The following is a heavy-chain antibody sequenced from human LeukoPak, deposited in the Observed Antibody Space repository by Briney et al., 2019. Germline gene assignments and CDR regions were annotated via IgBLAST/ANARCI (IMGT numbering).Heavy chain of an antibody. D-gene: IGHD5-24*01. CDR3: ARGERWLQFDY. CDR1: GYTFIGYY. CDR2: INPSGGST. J-gene: IGHJ4*02. Sequence: GASVKVSCKASGYTFIGYYMHWVRQAPGQGLEWMGIINPSGGSTSYAQKFQGRVTMTRHTSTSTVYMELSSLRSEDTAVYYCARGERWLQFDYWGQGTLVTVSS. V-gene: IGHV1-46*01.